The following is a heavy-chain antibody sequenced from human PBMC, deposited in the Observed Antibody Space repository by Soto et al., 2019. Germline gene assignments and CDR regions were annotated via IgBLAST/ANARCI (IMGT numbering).Heavy chain of an antibody. V-gene: IGHV4-59*01. D-gene: IGHD1-26*01. Sequence: QVQLQESGPGLVKPSETLSLTCTVSGDSISTYYWHWIRQPLGKGLEWIGYIYYIGRTNYNPSLRSRVTMSLDTSKNQISLNLNSVTAADTAVYYCARDPVGLTHFDYWGQGILVTVSS. CDR3: ARDPVGLTHFDY. CDR2: IYYIGRT. CDR1: GDSISTYY. J-gene: IGHJ4*02.